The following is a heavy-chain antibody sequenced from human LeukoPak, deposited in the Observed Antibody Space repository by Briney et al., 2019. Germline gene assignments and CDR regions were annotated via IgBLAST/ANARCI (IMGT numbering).Heavy chain of an antibody. D-gene: IGHD1-26*01. CDR2: ISAYNGNT. Sequence: GASVKVSFKASGYTFTSYGISWVRQAPGQGLEWMGWISAYNGNTNYAQKVQGRVTMTTDTSTSTAYMELRSLRSDDTAVYYCARDPQQLVGATGGGFNFWGQGTLATVSS. V-gene: IGHV1-18*01. J-gene: IGHJ4*02. CDR3: ARDPQQLVGATGGGFNF. CDR1: GYTFTSYG.